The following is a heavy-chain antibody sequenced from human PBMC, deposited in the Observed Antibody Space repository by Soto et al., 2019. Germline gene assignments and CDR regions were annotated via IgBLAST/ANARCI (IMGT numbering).Heavy chain of an antibody. CDR2: IWFDETNR. D-gene: IGHD3-22*01. J-gene: IGHJ5*02. CDR1: GFTFRNYG. Sequence: GGSLRLSCAASGFTFRNYGMHWVRQAPGKGLEWVAVIWFDETNRYYADSVKGRFTISRDNSKNTLYLQMNSLRAGDTAVYYCARDLYYYDTSGYPRPLAWGQGTLVTVSS. V-gene: IGHV3-33*01. CDR3: ARDLYYYDTSGYPRPLA.